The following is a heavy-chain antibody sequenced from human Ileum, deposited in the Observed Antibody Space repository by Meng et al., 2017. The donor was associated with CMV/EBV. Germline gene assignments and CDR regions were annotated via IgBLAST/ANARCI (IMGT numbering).Heavy chain of an antibody. J-gene: IGHJ5*02. CDR1: GSISSGGYH. CDR3: ARDRSYGSGNNWFDP. V-gene: IGHV4-31*02. D-gene: IGHD3-10*01. Sequence: GSISSGGYHWSWIRQHPGKGLEWIGYIYYSGSTYYNPSLKSRVTISVDTSKNQFSLKLSSVTAADTAVYYCARDRSYGSGNNWFDPWGQGTLVTVSS. CDR2: IYYSGST.